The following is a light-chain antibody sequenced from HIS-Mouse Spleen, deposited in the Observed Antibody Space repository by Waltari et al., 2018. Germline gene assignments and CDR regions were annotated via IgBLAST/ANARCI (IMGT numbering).Light chain of an antibody. CDR2: EGS. CDR3: CSYAGSSTWV. V-gene: IGLV2-23*01. J-gene: IGLJ3*02. Sequence: QSALTQPASVSGSPGQSITIPCTATSSDAGSYNIFSWYQQHPGKAPKLMIYEGSKRPSGVSNRFSGSKSGNTASLTISGLQAEDEADYYCCSYAGSSTWVFGGGTKLTVL. CDR1: SSDAGSYNI.